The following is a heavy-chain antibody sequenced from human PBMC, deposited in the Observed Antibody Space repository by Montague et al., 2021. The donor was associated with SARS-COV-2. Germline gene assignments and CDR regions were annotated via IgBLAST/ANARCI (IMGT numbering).Heavy chain of an antibody. CDR2: INEDGSQK. V-gene: IGHV3-7*01. Sequence: SLRLSCAASGFTFTTHWMNWVRQAPGKGLEWMANINEDGSQKYYIDSVKGRFTISRDNARNSLFLQMTGLRAEDTAVYYCTALRRTDPFDYWGQGNLVTVSS. D-gene: IGHD2-21*02. CDR1: GFTFTTHW. J-gene: IGHJ4*02. CDR3: TALRRTDPFDY.